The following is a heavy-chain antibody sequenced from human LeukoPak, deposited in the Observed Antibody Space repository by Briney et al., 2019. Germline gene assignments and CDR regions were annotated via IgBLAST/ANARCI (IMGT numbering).Heavy chain of an antibody. V-gene: IGHV1-69*13. CDR2: IIPIFGTA. CDR1: GGTFSSYA. CDR3: ARDGVEMATTGYYYYGMDV. Sequence: SVKVSCKASGGTFSSYAISWVRQAPGQGLEWMGGIIPIFGTANYAQKFQGRVTITADESTSTAYMELSSLRSEDTAAYYCARDGVEMATTGYYYYGMDVWGQGTTITVSS. D-gene: IGHD5-24*01. J-gene: IGHJ6*02.